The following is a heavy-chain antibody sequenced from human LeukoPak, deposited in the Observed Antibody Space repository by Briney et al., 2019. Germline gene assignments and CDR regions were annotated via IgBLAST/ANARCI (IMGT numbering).Heavy chain of an antibody. D-gene: IGHD6-13*01. Sequence: PGGSLRLSCAASGFTFSSYNMNWVRQAPGKGLEWVSSISSSSSYIYYADSVKGRFTISRDNAKNSLYLQMNSLRAEDTAVYYCARVTWSSSSSCFEYWGQGTLVTVSS. CDR1: GFTFSSYN. CDR3: ARVTWSSSSSCFEY. J-gene: IGHJ4*02. V-gene: IGHV3-21*01. CDR2: ISSSSSYI.